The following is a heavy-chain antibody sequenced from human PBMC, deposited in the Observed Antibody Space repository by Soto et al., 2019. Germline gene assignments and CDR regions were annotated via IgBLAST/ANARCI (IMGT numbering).Heavy chain of an antibody. Sequence: QVQLVQSGAEVKKPGSSVQVSCQASGGTFSSYAISWVRQAPGQGLEWMGGIIPIFGTENYAQKFQGRVTITADESTSTAYMELSSLRSEDTAVYYCARGWCSGGGSGYLRRGMDVWGQGTTVTVSS. D-gene: IGHD2-15*01. CDR1: GGTFSSYA. V-gene: IGHV1-69*19. CDR2: IIPIFGTE. J-gene: IGHJ6*02. CDR3: ARGWCSGGGSGYLRRGMDV.